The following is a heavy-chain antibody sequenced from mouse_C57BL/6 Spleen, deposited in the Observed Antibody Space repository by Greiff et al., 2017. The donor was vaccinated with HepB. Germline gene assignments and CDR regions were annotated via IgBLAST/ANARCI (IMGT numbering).Heavy chain of an antibody. J-gene: IGHJ3*01. CDR1: GYTFTSYW. CDR2: IDPSDSYT. CDR3: APYDYDGAY. Sequence: QVQLQQPGAELVKPGASVKLSCKASGYTFTSYWMQWVKQRPGQGLEWIGEIDPSDSYTNYNQKFKGKATLTVDTSSSTAYMQLSSLTSEDSAVYYCAPYDYDGAYWGQGTLVTVSA. V-gene: IGHV1-50*01. D-gene: IGHD2-4*01.